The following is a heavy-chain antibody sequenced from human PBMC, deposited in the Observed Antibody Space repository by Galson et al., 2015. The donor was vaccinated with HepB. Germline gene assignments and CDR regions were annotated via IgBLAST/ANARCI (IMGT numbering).Heavy chain of an antibody. CDR2: ISYDGSNK. V-gene: IGHV3-30*18. D-gene: IGHD6-19*01. CDR1: GLTFSSYG. J-gene: IGHJ6*02. Sequence: SLRLSCAASGLTFSSYGMHWVRQAPGKGLEWVAVISYDGSNKYYADSVKGRFTISRDNSKNTLYLQMNSLRAEDTAVYYCAKDIAVAPIYYYYGMDVWGQGTTVTASS. CDR3: AKDIAVAPIYYYYGMDV.